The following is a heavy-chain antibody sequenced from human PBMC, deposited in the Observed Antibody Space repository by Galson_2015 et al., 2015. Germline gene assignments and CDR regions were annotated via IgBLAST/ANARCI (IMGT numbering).Heavy chain of an antibody. D-gene: IGHD5-18*01. V-gene: IGHV3-53*01. CDR3: ASGYNFDY. J-gene: IGHJ4*02. CDR1: GFTVSSSY. CDR2: IYSGDDT. Sequence: SLRLSCAASGFTVSSSYMSWVRQAPGKGLEWVSGIYSGDDTYYADSVKGRFTISRDNSKNTLYLQMNSLRAEDTAVYYCASGYNFDYWGQGILVTVSS.